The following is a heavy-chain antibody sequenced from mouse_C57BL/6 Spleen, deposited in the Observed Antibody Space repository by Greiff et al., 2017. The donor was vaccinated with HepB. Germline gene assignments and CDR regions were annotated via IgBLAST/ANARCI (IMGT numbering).Heavy chain of an antibody. Sequence: VQLQQPGPELVKPGASVKMSCKASGYTFPGYWITGVRQRPGQGLEWIGDIYPGSGSTNYNEKFKSKATLTVDTSSSTAYMQLSSLTSEDSAVYYCAREDYGSSYGYFDVWGTGTTVTVSS. CDR2: IYPGSGST. CDR1: GYTFPGYW. CDR3: AREDYGSSYGYFDV. V-gene: IGHV1-55*01. D-gene: IGHD1-1*01. J-gene: IGHJ1*03.